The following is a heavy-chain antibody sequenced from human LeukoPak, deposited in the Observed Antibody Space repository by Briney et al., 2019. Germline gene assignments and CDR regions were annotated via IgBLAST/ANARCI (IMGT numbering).Heavy chain of an antibody. Sequence: ASVKVSCKASGYTFTGYYMHWVRQAPGQGLEWMGWINPNSGGTNYAQKFQGRVTMTRDTSISTAYMELSRLRSDDTAVYYCARDQSGSADIVVVPAAMGNWFDPWGQGTLVTVSS. CDR2: INPNSGGT. D-gene: IGHD2-2*01. J-gene: IGHJ5*02. CDR3: ARDQSGSADIVVVPAAMGNWFDP. CDR1: GYTFTGYY. V-gene: IGHV1-2*02.